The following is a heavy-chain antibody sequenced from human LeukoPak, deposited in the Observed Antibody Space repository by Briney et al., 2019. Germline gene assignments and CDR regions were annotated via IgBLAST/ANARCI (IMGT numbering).Heavy chain of an antibody. D-gene: IGHD3-10*01. V-gene: IGHV3-15*01. CDR3: ATDWAPTRTSGRPFDY. CDR1: KFTFSNAW. J-gene: IGHJ4*02. CDR2: IYSKTDGGTI. Sequence: GGSLRLSCAASKFTFSNAWMSWIRQAPGKGLEWVGRIYSKTDGGTIDYAAPVKDRFTISRDDSKNTLYLQMNSLKTEDTAVYYCATDWAPTRTSGRPFDYWGQGTLVTVSS.